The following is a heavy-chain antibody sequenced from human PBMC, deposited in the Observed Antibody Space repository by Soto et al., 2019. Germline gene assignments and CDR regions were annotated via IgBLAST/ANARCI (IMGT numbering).Heavy chain of an antibody. J-gene: IGHJ6*02. CDR1: GFTFSSYS. CDR3: ARMVKSIAALTPQKRDYYYYYGRDV. V-gene: IGHV3-21*01. Sequence: GGSLRLSCAASGFTFSSYSMNWVRQAPAKGLEWVSSISSSSSYIYYADSVKGRFTISRDNAKNSLYLQMNSLRAEDTAVYYCARMVKSIAALTPQKRDYYYYYGRDVWGQGTTVTVSS. CDR2: ISSSSSYI. D-gene: IGHD6-6*01.